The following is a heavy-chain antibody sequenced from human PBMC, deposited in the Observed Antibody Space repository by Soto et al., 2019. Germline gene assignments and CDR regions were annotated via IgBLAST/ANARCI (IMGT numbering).Heavy chain of an antibody. CDR1: GFSVNNYV. D-gene: IGHD2-2*02. J-gene: IGHJ4*02. CDR2: LWYDGTAD. V-gene: IGHV3-33*01. Sequence: QVQLVESGGGVVQPGNSLRLSCAVSGFSVNNYVVHCVRQVPGKGLEWVAVLWYDGTADYYADSVKGRFTITRDMSKNTMYLQMDSLRVEDTAIYYCARVPRFDTWYFDYWGQGTLAVVSS. CDR3: ARVPRFDTWYFDY.